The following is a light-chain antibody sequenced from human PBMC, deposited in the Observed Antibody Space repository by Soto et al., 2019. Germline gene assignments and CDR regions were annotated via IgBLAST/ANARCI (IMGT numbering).Light chain of an antibody. CDR2: WSS. CDR3: HQHYDLPT. V-gene: IGKV4-1*01. J-gene: IGKJ5*01. Sequence: DIVMTQSPDSLAVSLGERATIKCKSSQTVLSGSNNRNYLVWYQQKSGQPPKLLIYWSSTRASGVPDRFTGSGSGTDFTLTISNIQAEDVGIYYCHQHYDLPTFGQGTRLEL. CDR1: QTVLSGSNNRNY.